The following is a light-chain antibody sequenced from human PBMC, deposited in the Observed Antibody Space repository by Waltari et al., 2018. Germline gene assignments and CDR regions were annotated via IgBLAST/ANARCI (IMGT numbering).Light chain of an antibody. V-gene: IGKV3-20*01. CDR1: QSVSRA. Sequence: SCRASQSVSRALAWYQQKPGQAPRLLIYDASTRATGIPDRFSGSGSGTDFSLTIIRLEPEDFAVYYCQKYVRLPASFGQGTKVEIK. CDR2: DAS. J-gene: IGKJ1*01. CDR3: QKYVRLPAS.